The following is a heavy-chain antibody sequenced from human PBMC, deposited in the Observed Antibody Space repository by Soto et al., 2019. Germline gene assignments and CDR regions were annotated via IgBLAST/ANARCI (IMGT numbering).Heavy chain of an antibody. CDR2: IHYRRVI. CDR1: GGSVSDYY. D-gene: IGHD4-17*01. V-gene: IGHV4-59*02. CDR3: ARDPAREYGH. Sequence: KPSETLSLTCNVSGGSVSDYYWSWIRQAPGKGLEWIGYIHYRRVINYNPSLKSRVTMSVDPSKNQFSLNLRSVTTADTAVYFCARDPAREYGHWGQGSLVTVSS. J-gene: IGHJ4*02.